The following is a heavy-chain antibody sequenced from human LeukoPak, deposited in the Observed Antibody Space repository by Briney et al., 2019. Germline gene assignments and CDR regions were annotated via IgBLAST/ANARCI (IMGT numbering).Heavy chain of an antibody. D-gene: IGHD3-10*01. CDR2: IYFSGNT. J-gene: IGHJ4*02. V-gene: IGHV4-39*01. Sequence: PSETLSLTCTVSGGSIGSSSYYWGWIRQPPGKGLEWIGIIYFSGNTYYNPSLKSRVTISVDTSKNQFSLKLSSVTAADTAVYYCARYGSRSSYFDYWGQGTLVTVSS. CDR1: GGSIGSSSYY. CDR3: ARYGSRSSYFDY.